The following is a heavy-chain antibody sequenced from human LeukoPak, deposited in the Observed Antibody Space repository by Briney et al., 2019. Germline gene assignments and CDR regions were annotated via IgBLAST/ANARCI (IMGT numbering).Heavy chain of an antibody. V-gene: IGHV3-30-3*01. J-gene: IGHJ4*02. CDR2: ISYDGNNK. D-gene: IGHD5-24*01. Sequence: GGSLRLSCAASGFTFNSFAMHWVRQAPGKGLDWVAFISYDGNNKYYADSVRGRFTVSRDNAKNTLYLQMNTLRAEDTAVYYCAREYGYNTPHFDYWGQGTLVTVSS. CDR3: AREYGYNTPHFDY. CDR1: GFTFNSFA.